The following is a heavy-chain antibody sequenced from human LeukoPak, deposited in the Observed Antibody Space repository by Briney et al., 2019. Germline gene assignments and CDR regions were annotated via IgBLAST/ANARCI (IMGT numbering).Heavy chain of an antibody. V-gene: IGHV1-2*02. J-gene: IGHJ6*03. Sequence: ASEKVSCKASGYTFTGYYMHWVRQAPGQGLEWMGWINPNSGGTNYAQKFQGRVTMTRDTSISTAYMELSRLRSDDTAVYYCARDSNYDYYYMDVWGKGTTVTVSS. CDR1: GYTFTGYY. CDR3: ARDSNYDYYYMDV. CDR2: INPNSGGT. D-gene: IGHD4-11*01.